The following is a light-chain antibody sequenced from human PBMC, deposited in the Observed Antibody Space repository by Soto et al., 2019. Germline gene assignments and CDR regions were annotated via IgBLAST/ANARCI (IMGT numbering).Light chain of an antibody. Sequence: QSVLTQPASVSGSPGQSINIPCTGNSKEICGYNYVSWYQQFPGKAPKLIIYDVTNRPSGVSFRFPGSKSGNTASLTISGLQAEDEAGYHCSSYSSTSTRRLFGAGTKVTVL. J-gene: IGLJ1*01. CDR2: DVT. V-gene: IGLV2-14*03. CDR1: SKEICGYNY. CDR3: SSYSSTSTRRL.